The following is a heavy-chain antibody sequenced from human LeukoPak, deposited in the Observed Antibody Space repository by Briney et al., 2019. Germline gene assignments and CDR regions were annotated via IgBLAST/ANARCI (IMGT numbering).Heavy chain of an antibody. CDR3: ARNDSSGYFDY. V-gene: IGHV4-38-2*01. CDR1: DYSISSGNY. D-gene: IGHD3-22*01. Sequence: SETLSLTCAVSDYSISSGNYWGWIRQPPGKGLEWIGSVYHSGSTHYSPSLKSRVTISVDTSKNHFSLRLSSVTAADTAVYYCARNDSSGYFDYWGQGTLVTVSS. CDR2: VYHSGST. J-gene: IGHJ4*02.